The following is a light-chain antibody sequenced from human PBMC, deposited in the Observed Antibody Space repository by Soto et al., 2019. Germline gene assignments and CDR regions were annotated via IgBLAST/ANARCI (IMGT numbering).Light chain of an antibody. CDR2: DAS. CDR1: QSISSW. J-gene: IGKJ1*01. CDR3: EPYTSYWR. V-gene: IGKV1-5*01. Sequence: IRVSQSGSSLSAKERDRVTISYRASQSISSWLAWYQQKPGKAPKLLIYDASRLESGVLSRFSGSGSGTEHTLSTSSLQSDGVPTYYWEPYTSYWRYGQGTKVDIK.